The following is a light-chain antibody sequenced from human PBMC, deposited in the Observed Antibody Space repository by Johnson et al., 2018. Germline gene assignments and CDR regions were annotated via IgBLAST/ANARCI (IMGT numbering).Light chain of an antibody. J-gene: IGLJ1*01. V-gene: IGLV1-51*02. CDR1: SSNIGNNY. CDR3: GTWDSSLRAGNV. CDR2: ENN. Sequence: QSVLTQPPSVSAAPGQKVTISCSGSSSNIGNNYVSWYQQLPGTAPKLLIYENNKRPSGIPDRFSGSKSGTSATLGLTGLQTGDEADYYCGTWDSSLRAGNVFGTGTKATVL.